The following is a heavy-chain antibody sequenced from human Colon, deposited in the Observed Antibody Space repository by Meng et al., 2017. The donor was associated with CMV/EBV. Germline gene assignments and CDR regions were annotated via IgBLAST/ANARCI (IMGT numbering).Heavy chain of an antibody. CDR3: VTAQILLSPFDY. J-gene: IGHJ4*01. D-gene: IGHD2-15*01. CDR1: GFGFTNLW. CDR2: MYPADSDV. Sequence: GESLKISCKGSGFGFTNLWIGGVRQMPGKGLEWVEIMYPADSDVRYSPSFQGHVTISAARSIRTAYLQGSSLRASDTAMYYCVTAQILLSPFDYWGHGTLVTVSS. V-gene: IGHV5-51*01.